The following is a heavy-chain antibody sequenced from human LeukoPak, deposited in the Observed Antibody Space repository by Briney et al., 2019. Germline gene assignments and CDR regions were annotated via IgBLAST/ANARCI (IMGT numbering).Heavy chain of an antibody. V-gene: IGHV4-39*01. CDR3: ARGLSSMDV. D-gene: IGHD6-6*01. CDR2: IYYSGST. Sequence: SETLSLTCTVSGGSISSSSYYWGWIRQPPGKGLEWIGSIYYSGSTYYNPSLKSRVTISVDTSKNQFSLKLSSVTAADTAVYYCARGLSSMDVWGQGTTVTVSS. CDR1: GGSISSSSYY. J-gene: IGHJ6*02.